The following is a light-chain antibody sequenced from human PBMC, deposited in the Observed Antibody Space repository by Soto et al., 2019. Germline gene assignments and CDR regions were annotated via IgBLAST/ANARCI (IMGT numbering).Light chain of an antibody. V-gene: IGLV2-14*01. CDR3: SSYTSSSTRV. CDR1: SSDVGSYNF. J-gene: IGLJ1*01. Sequence: QSVLTQPASVSGSPGQSITISCTGTSSDVGSYNFVSWYQQHAGKAPKLMIYEVSNRPSGISNRFSGSKSGNTASLTISGLQAKDEADYYCSSYTSSSTRVFGTGTKLTVL. CDR2: EVS.